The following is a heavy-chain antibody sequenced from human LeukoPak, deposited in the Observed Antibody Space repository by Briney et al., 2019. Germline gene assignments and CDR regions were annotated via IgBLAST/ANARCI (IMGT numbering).Heavy chain of an antibody. CDR2: ISSNGGNT. CDR3: ARPSYDSSGQEYFQH. D-gene: IGHD3-22*01. Sequence: GGSLRLSCAASGFTFSSYAMHWVRQAPGKGLEYVSAISSNGGNTYYANSVKGRFTISRDNSKNTLYLQMGSLRAEDMAVYYCARPSYDSSGQEYFQHWGQGTLVTVSS. J-gene: IGHJ1*01. V-gene: IGHV3-64*01. CDR1: GFTFSSYA.